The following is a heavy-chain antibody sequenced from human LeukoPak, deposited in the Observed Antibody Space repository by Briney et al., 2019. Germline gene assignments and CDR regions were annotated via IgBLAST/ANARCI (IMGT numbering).Heavy chain of an antibody. Sequence: GGSLRLSCAASGFTFDDYGMSWVRQAPGKGLEWVSGINWNGGNTGYVDSVKGRFTISRDNAKNSLYLQMNSLRVEDTALYYCARARSNYVDYYYYYYMDVWGKGTTVTVSS. J-gene: IGHJ6*03. CDR1: GFTFDDYG. D-gene: IGHD4-11*01. CDR2: INWNGGNT. V-gene: IGHV3-20*04. CDR3: ARARSNYVDYYYYYYMDV.